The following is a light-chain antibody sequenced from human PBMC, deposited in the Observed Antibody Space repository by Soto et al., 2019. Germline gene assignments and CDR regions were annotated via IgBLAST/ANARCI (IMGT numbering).Light chain of an antibody. CDR3: SSYTSSNSFL. Sequence: QSALTQPPSASGSPGQSVTISCTGTSSDVGGYNYVSWYQQHPGKAPKLMIFEVSNRPSGVSNRFSGSKSGNTASLTISGLQAEDEADYYCSSYTSSNSFLFGGGTQLTVL. CDR2: EVS. CDR1: SSDVGGYNY. V-gene: IGLV2-14*01. J-gene: IGLJ2*01.